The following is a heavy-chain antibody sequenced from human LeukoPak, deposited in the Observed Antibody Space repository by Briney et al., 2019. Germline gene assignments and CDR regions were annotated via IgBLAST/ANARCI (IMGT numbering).Heavy chain of an antibody. CDR3: AKEPRVATIEIFDY. CDR1: GFTFSSYA. CDR2: ISGGGGVT. V-gene: IGHV3-23*01. D-gene: IGHD5-12*01. J-gene: IGHJ4*02. Sequence: GGSLRLACAASGFTFSSYAMSWVRQAPGKGLEWVSSISGGGGVTYYADSVKGRFTISRDNSKNTVYLQMNSLRAEDTAVYYCAKEPRVATIEIFDYWGQGTLVTVAS.